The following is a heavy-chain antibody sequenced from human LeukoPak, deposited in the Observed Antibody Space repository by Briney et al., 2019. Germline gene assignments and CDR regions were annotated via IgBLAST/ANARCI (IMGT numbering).Heavy chain of an antibody. Sequence: GGSLRLSCVVSGFTFSSYAMSWVRQAPGKGLEWVSGISGSGGSTYYADSVKGRVTISRDNSKDTLYLQMNSLRAGDTAVYYCAKDGQLRGQGTLVTVSS. CDR1: GFTFSSYA. V-gene: IGHV3-23*01. CDR3: AKDGQL. J-gene: IGHJ4*02. D-gene: IGHD5-24*01. CDR2: ISGSGGST.